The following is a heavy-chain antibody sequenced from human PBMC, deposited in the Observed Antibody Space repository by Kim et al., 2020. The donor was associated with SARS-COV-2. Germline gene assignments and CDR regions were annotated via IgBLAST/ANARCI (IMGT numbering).Heavy chain of an antibody. Sequence: SETLSLTCAVYGGSFSGYYWSWIRQPPGKGLEWIGEINHSGSTNYNPSLKSRVTISVDTSKNQFSLKLSSVTAADTAVYYCAREPRVIRAYGDYRYYFDYWGQGTLVTVSS. V-gene: IGHV4-34*01. CDR2: INHSGST. D-gene: IGHD4-17*01. J-gene: IGHJ4*02. CDR1: GGSFSGYY. CDR3: AREPRVIRAYGDYRYYFDY.